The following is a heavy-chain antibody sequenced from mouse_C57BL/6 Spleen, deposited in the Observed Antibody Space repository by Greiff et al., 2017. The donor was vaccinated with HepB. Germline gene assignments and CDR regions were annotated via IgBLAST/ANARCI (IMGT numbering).Heavy chain of an antibody. CDR2: IYPGDGDT. D-gene: IGHD2-1*01. V-gene: IGHV1-82*01. CDR3: AREYGNYWDFDV. J-gene: IGHJ1*03. Sequence: QVQLQQSGPELVKPGASVKISCKASGYAFSSSWMNWVKQRPGKGLEWIGRIYPGDGDTNYNGKFKGKATLTADKSSSTAYMQLSSLTSEDSAVYFCAREYGNYWDFDVWGTGTTVTVSS. CDR1: GYAFSSSW.